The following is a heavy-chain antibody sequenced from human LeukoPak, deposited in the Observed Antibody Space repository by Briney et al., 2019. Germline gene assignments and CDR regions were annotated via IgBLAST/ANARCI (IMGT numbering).Heavy chain of an antibody. CDR2: IYSGGST. D-gene: IGHD6-19*01. CDR1: GFTFSSYS. V-gene: IGHV3-53*01. J-gene: IGHJ4*02. CDR3: ARGREQWYFDY. Sequence: GGSLRLSCAASGFTFSSYSMNWVRQAPGKGLEWVSVIYSGGSTYYADSVKGRFTISRDNSKNTLYLQMNSLRAEDTAVYYCARGREQWYFDYWGQGTLVTVSS.